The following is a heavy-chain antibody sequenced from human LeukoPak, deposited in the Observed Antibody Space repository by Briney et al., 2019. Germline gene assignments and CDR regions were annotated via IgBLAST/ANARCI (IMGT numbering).Heavy chain of an antibody. CDR3: ARVDTSLSYRLDY. J-gene: IGHJ4*02. V-gene: IGHV3-53*04. CDR2: LYNAGST. D-gene: IGHD4-11*01. Sequence: GGSQNLSCAASGFTVSNNCMIWVRQPPGKGLEWVSVLYNAGSTYNADSVKGRFTISRHNSKNTVYLQMNNLRVEDTAMYFCARVDTSLSYRLDYLGPGTMVTVSS. CDR1: GFTVSNNC.